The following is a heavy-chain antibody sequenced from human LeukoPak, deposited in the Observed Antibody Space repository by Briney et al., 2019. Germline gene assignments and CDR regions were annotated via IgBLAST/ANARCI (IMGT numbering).Heavy chain of an antibody. J-gene: IGHJ3*02. CDR1: GYTFTAYS. CDR3: ARDLDYYGSWSFFNI. D-gene: IGHD3-10*01. CDR2: INPNSGGT. V-gene: IGHV1-2*02. Sequence: ASVKVSCKASGYTFTAYSMHWVRQAPGQGLEWMGWINPNSGGTNYAQKFQGRVTMTRDTSITTAYMELSRLRSDDTAVYYCARDLDYYGSWSFFNIWGQGTTVTFSS.